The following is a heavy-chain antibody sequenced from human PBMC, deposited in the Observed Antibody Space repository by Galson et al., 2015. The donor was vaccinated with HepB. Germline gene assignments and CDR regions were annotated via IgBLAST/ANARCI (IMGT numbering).Heavy chain of an antibody. D-gene: IGHD2/OR15-2a*01. V-gene: IGHV3-73*01. CDR1: GFSFSDSA. CDR3: VRHVEYYRAF. J-gene: IGHJ4*02. CDR2: IRNKQKNYAT. Sequence: SLRLSCAASGFSFSDSAVHWVRQASGKGLEWLGHIRNKQKNYATAYAASEYGRFLISRDESENTAYLQMNSLRTEDTAVYYCVRHVEYYRAFWGQGALVTVSS.